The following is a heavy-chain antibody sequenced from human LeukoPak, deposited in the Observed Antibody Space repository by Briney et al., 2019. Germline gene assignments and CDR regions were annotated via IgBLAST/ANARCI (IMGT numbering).Heavy chain of an antibody. CDR1: GGSFSGYY. V-gene: IGHV4-34*01. CDR2: INHSGST. CDR3: ARPPRYDILTGYHFNWFDP. J-gene: IGHJ5*02. D-gene: IGHD3-9*01. Sequence: SETLSLTCAVYGGSFSGYYCTWIRQPPGKGLDWIGEINHSGSTNYNPSLKSRVTISVDTSKNQFSLKLSSVTAADTAVYYCARPPRYDILTGYHFNWFDPWGQGTLVTVSS.